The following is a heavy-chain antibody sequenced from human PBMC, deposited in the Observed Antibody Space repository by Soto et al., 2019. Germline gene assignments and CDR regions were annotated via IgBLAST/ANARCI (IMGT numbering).Heavy chain of an antibody. CDR1: GLTFSSYG. Sequence: QVQLVESGGGVVQPGRSLRLSCAASGLTFSSYGMHWVRQAPGKGLEWVAVIWYDGSNKYYADSVKGRFTISRDNSTNTLYLQMNSLRAEDTAVYYCARDRWEHIFDYWGQGTLVTVSS. D-gene: IGHD1-26*01. CDR2: IWYDGSNK. CDR3: ARDRWEHIFDY. V-gene: IGHV3-33*01. J-gene: IGHJ4*02.